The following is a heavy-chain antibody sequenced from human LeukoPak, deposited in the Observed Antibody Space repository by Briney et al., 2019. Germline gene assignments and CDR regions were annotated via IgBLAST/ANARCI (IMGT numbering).Heavy chain of an antibody. CDR3: ARDPGGDGSYSVMFGY. V-gene: IGHV1-69*13. Sequence: ASVKVSCKASGGTFSSYAISWVRQAPGQGLEWMGGIIPIFGTANYAQKFHGRVTITADESTSTAYMELSSLRSEDTAVYYCARDPGGDGSYSVMFGYWGQGTLVTVSS. CDR1: GGTFSSYA. J-gene: IGHJ4*02. CDR2: IIPIFGTA. D-gene: IGHD1-26*01.